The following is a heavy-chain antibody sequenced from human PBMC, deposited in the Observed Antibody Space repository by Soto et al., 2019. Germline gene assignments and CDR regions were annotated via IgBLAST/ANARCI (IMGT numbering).Heavy chain of an antibody. CDR1: GFTFSDYY. CDR2: ISSSSSYT. CDR3: ARDLGSGSYFPYYGMDV. D-gene: IGHD3-10*01. Sequence: LRLSCAASGFTFSDYYMSWIRQAPGKGLEWVSYISSSSSYTNYADSVKGRFTISGDNAKNSLYLQMNSLRAEDTAVYYCARDLGSGSYFPYYGMDVWGQGTTVTVSS. J-gene: IGHJ6*02. V-gene: IGHV3-11*06.